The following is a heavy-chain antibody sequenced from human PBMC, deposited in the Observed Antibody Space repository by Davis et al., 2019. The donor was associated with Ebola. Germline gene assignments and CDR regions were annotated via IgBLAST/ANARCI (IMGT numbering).Heavy chain of an antibody. D-gene: IGHD6-13*01. J-gene: IGHJ4*02. CDR1: GFTLRYYG. V-gene: IGHV3-33*01. Sequence: PGGSLRLSCATSGFTLRYYGMHWVRQSPGKGLEWVAVIWYDGSNKYYADSVKGRFTISRDNSKNALYLQMNSLRAEDTAAYYCARGSGYIEDSSFDSWGQGILVTVSS. CDR3: ARGSGYIEDSSFDS. CDR2: IWYDGSNK.